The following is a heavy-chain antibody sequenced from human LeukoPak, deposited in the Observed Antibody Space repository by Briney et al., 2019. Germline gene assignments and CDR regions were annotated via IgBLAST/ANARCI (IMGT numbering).Heavy chain of an antibody. J-gene: IGHJ3*02. CDR3: AREESPGVFDI. Sequence: SETLSLTCAVYGGSFSGYYWSWIRQPPGKGLEWIGEINHSGSTNYNPSLKSRVTISVDTSKNQFSLRLSSVTAADTAVYYCAREESPGVFDIWGQGTRVTVSS. D-gene: IGHD3-10*01. CDR1: GGSFSGYY. CDR2: INHSGST. V-gene: IGHV4-34*01.